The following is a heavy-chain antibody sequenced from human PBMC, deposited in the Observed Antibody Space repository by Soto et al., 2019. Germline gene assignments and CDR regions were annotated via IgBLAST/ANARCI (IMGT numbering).Heavy chain of an antibody. Sequence: PGGSLRLSCAASGFTVSSNYMSWVRQAPGKGLEWVSVIYSGGSTYYADSVKGRFTISRDNSKNTLYLQMNSRRAEDTAVYYCARDRVESGYPEYFQHWGQGTLVTVSS. CDR2: IYSGGST. V-gene: IGHV3-53*01. CDR1: GFTVSSNY. J-gene: IGHJ1*01. D-gene: IGHD3-22*01. CDR3: ARDRVESGYPEYFQH.